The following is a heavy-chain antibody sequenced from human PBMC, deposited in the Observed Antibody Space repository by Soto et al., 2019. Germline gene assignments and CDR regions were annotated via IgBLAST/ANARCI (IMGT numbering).Heavy chain of an antibody. CDR1: GFTFSSYG. CDR3: ARDGNLAVAGRDAFDI. CDR2: IWYDGSNK. J-gene: IGHJ3*02. D-gene: IGHD6-19*01. Sequence: GGSLRLSCAASGFTFSSYGMHWVRQAPGKGLEWVAVIWYDGSNKYYADSVKGRFTISRDNSKNTLYLQMNSLRAEDTAVYYCARDGNLAVAGRDAFDIWGQGTMVTVSS. V-gene: IGHV3-33*01.